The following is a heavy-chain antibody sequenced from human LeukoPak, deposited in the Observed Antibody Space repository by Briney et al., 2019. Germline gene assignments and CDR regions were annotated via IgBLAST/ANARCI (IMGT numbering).Heavy chain of an antibody. CDR3: ASRVDTDLDY. V-gene: IGHV1-2*06. D-gene: IGHD5-18*01. Sequence: GASVKVSCKTSGYTFTGYYMYWMRQAPGQGLEWMGRINPKSGGTDYAQKFQGRVIMTRDTSVSTAYMELIGLTSDDTAIYYCASRVDTDLDYWGQGTLVTVSS. J-gene: IGHJ4*02. CDR1: GYTFTGYY. CDR2: INPKSGGT.